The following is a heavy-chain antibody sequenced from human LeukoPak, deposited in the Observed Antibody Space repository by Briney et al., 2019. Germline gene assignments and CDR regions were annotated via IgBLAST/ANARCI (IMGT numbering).Heavy chain of an antibody. CDR3: AKVAVTGYNWFDP. D-gene: IGHD2-21*02. V-gene: IGHV4-4*07. CDR2: IYSSGST. J-gene: IGHJ5*02. Sequence: SETLSLTCTVSGGSISSYYGSWIRQPAGEGREWIGRIYSSGSTNYNPPFQSRVTMSLDTSKSKFSLKLSSVTAADTAVYYCAKVAVTGYNWFDPWGQGTLVTVSS. CDR1: GGSISSYY.